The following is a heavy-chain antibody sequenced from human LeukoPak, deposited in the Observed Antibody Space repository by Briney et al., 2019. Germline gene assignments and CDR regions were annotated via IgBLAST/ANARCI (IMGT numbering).Heavy chain of an antibody. D-gene: IGHD4-17*01. J-gene: IGHJ4*02. Sequence: PSETLSLTCAVSGGSISSSNWWSWVRQPPGKGLEWIGEIYHSGSTNYNPSLKSRVTISVDKSKNQFSLKLSSVTAADTAVYYCARGRDTSDYGDYDYWGQGTLVTVSS. V-gene: IGHV4-4*02. CDR3: ARGRDTSDYGDYDY. CDR2: IYHSGST. CDR1: GGSISSSNW.